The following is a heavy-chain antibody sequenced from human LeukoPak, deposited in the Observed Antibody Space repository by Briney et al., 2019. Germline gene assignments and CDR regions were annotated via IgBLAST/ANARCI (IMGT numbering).Heavy chain of an antibody. CDR2: IYTSGST. Sequence: SQTLSLTCTVSGGSIGSGSYYWSWIRQPAGKGLEWIGRIYTSGSTNYNPSLKSRVTISVDTSKNQFSLKLSSVTAADTAVYYCARDRSSLWFGELDAFDIWGQGTMVTVSS. CDR1: GGSIGSGSYY. V-gene: IGHV4-61*02. CDR3: ARDRSSLWFGELDAFDI. J-gene: IGHJ3*02. D-gene: IGHD3-10*01.